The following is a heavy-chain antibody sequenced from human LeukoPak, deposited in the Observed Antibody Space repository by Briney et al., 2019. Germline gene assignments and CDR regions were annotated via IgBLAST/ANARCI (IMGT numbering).Heavy chain of an antibody. CDR1: GFTFSNYA. CDR2: ISGSGGNT. CDR3: ARRGLFDYDSSGADAFDV. J-gene: IGHJ3*01. V-gene: IGHV3-23*01. D-gene: IGHD3-22*01. Sequence: GGSLRLSCAASGFTFSNYAMRWVRQAPGKGLEWVSAISGSGGNTFHADSVQGRFTISRDNAKNTLYLQMNSLRAEDTAVYYCARRGLFDYDSSGADAFDVWGQGTLVTVSS.